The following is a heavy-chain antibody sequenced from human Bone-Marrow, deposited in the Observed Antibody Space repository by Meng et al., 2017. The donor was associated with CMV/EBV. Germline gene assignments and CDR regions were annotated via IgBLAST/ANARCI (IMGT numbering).Heavy chain of an antibody. Sequence: ASVKVSCKASGGTFSSYAISWVRQAPGQGLEWMGGINPNSGGTNYAQKFQGRVTMTRDTSISTAYMELSRLRSDDTAVYYCARDEGGGYYWGQGTLVTVSS. CDR2: INPNSGGT. D-gene: IGHD1-26*01. V-gene: IGHV1-2*02. CDR1: GGTFSSYA. CDR3: ARDEGGGYY. J-gene: IGHJ4*02.